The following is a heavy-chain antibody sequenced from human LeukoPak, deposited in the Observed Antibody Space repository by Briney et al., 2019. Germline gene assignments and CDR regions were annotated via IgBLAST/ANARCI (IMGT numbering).Heavy chain of an antibody. V-gene: IGHV3-74*01. CDR3: ARVFRIPGISSDY. D-gene: IGHD6-13*01. J-gene: IGHJ4*02. CDR1: GFTFSTYW. CDR2: INSDGSST. Sequence: GGSLRLSCAASGFTFSTYWMHWVRQAPGKGLVWVSRINSDGSSTSYADSVKGRFTISRDNARNTLYLQMNSLRAEDTAVYYCARVFRIPGISSDYWGQGTLVIVSS.